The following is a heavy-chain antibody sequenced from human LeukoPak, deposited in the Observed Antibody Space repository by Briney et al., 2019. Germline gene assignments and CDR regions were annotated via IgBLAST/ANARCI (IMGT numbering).Heavy chain of an antibody. CDR3: ARWPYSSSYYFDY. CDR1: GFTFSDYN. CDR2: ITSGITYI. J-gene: IGHJ4*02. V-gene: IGHV3-21*01. Sequence: GGSLRLSCAASGFTFSDYNMNWVRQSPEKGREWVSSITSGITYIYYADSVRGRFTLSRDNAKNSLYLQMNSLRAEDTAVYYCARWPYSSSYYFDYWGQGTLVTVSS. D-gene: IGHD6-6*01.